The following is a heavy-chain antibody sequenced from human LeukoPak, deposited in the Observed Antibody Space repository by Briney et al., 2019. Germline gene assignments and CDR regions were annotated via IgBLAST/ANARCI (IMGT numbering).Heavy chain of an antibody. CDR1: GFTFDDYG. CDR3: ARDRQYWEPLDY. J-gene: IGHJ4*02. V-gene: IGHV3-48*01. Sequence: PGGSLRLSCAASGFTFDDYGMSWVRQAPGKGLEWVSYISSSGRTKYYADSVKGRFTISRDNVKNSLYLQVNSLRAEDTAVYYCARDRQYWEPLDYWGQGTLVTVSS. D-gene: IGHD1-26*01. CDR2: ISSSGRTK.